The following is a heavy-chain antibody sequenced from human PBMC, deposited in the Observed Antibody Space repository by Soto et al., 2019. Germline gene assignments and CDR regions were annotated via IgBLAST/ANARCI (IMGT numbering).Heavy chain of an antibody. CDR2: INPSSGAT. Sequence: ASVKVRCETSGYNFIAYYIYWVRQAPGQGPEWMGMINPSSGATNIAQKFQGRITVTSDSSTNTAYLQLSSLRSEDAAVYYCAKYCGVYF. J-gene: IGHJ1*01. D-gene: IGHD2-21*01. CDR1: GYNFIAYY. V-gene: IGHV1-46*01. CDR3: AKYCGVYF.